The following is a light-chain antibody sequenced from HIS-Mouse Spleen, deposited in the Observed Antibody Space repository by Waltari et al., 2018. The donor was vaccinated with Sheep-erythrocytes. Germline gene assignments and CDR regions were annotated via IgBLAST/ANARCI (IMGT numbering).Light chain of an antibody. J-gene: IGLJ2*01. CDR1: SSDAGRYNL. V-gene: IGLV2-23*01. CDR3: CSYAGSSTYVV. CDR2: EGS. Sequence: QSPLTQPASVSGSPGPSTTISCTGTSSDAGRYNLVSWDQQYPGKAPKLMIYEGSKPPSGVSNHFSGSKSGNTASLTISGLQAEDEADYYCCSYAGSSTYVVFGGGTKLTVL.